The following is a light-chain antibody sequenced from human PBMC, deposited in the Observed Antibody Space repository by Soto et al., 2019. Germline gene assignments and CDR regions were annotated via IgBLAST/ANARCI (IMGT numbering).Light chain of an antibody. CDR2: AAS. CDR3: QQFNNFPALT. V-gene: IGKV1-9*01. J-gene: IGKJ4*02. CDR1: QGINSY. Sequence: DIQLTQSPSFLSASVGDRVTITCRASQGINSYLVWYQQKPGKAPKLLIYAASTLQSGVPSRFSGSGSGTEFTLTISSLQPQDCATYYCQQFNNFPALTFGGGTKVEIK.